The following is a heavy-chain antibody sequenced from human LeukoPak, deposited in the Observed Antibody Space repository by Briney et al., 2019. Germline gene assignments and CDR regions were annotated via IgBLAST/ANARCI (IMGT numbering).Heavy chain of an antibody. Sequence: SVKVSFKPSVGTLNDYAVYWVRQAPGQGLEWMARIIPLFGTVNYAQNFQDRLTLSADKSTNTAHVELSSLRFDDTAIYYCATPPPGYSFSNHYYYMDAWGRGTTVTVSS. CDR1: VGTLNDYA. CDR2: IIPLFGTV. CDR3: ATPPPGYSFSNHYYYMDA. D-gene: IGHD1-1*01. J-gene: IGHJ6*03. V-gene: IGHV1-69*06.